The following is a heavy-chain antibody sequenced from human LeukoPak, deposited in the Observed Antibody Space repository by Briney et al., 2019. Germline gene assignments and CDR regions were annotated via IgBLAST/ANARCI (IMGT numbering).Heavy chain of an antibody. CDR3: AKGRFLEWLSSYYYYGMDV. CDR2: MNPNSGNT. J-gene: IGHJ6*02. D-gene: IGHD3-3*01. CDR1: GYTFTSYD. V-gene: IGHV1-8*01. Sequence: ASVKVSCKASGYTFTSYDINWVRQATGQGLEWMGWMNPNSGNTGYAQKFQGRVTMTRNTSISTAYMELSSLRSEDTAVYYCAKGRFLEWLSSYYYYGMDVWGQGTTVTVSS.